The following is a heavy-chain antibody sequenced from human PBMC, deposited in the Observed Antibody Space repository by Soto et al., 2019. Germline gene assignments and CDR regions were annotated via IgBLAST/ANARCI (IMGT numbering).Heavy chain of an antibody. CDR1: GYTFTSYG. J-gene: IGHJ4*02. CDR2: ISAYNGNT. CDR3: ARDRKNSNWPNFDS. V-gene: IGHV1-18*01. Sequence: ASVQVSCQASGYTFTSYGISWVRQVPGQGLEWMGWISAYNGNTNYAQKFQGRVTMTTDTSTTTAYMELSSLTFEDTAVYYCARDRKNSNWPNFDSWGPGTLVTVSS. D-gene: IGHD6-13*01.